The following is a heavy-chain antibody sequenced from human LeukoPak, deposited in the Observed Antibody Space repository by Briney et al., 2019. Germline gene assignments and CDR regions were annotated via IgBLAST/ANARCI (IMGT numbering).Heavy chain of an antibody. J-gene: IGHJ5*02. CDR1: GFTFDDYG. CDR2: INWNGGST. Sequence: GGSLRLSCAASGFTFDDYGMSWVRQAPGKGLEWVSGINWNGGSTGYADSVKGRFTISRDNAKNSLYLQMNSLRAEDTAVYYCARARLELPEEGWFDPWGQGTLVTVSS. D-gene: IGHD1-7*01. CDR3: ARARLELPEEGWFDP. V-gene: IGHV3-20*04.